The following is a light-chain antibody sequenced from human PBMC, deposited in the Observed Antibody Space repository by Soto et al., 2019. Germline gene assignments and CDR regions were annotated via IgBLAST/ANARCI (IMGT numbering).Light chain of an antibody. CDR2: WAS. J-gene: IGKJ2*01. CDR3: QQYYSIPPT. Sequence: DIVMTQSPDSLAVSLGERATINCKSSQSVFYSSNNKNYLAWYQQRPGQPPNLLIYWASTRESGVPDRFSGSGSGTDFTLTISSLQAEDVAVYYCQQYYSIPPTFGQGTKLEIK. CDR1: QSVFYSSNNKNY. V-gene: IGKV4-1*01.